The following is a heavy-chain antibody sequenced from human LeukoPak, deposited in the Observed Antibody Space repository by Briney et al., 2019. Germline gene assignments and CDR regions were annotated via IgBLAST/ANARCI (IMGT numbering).Heavy chain of an antibody. CDR1: GGSISSYY. Sequence: KTSETLSLTCTASGGSISSYYWSWIRQPPGKGLEWIGYIYTSGSTNYNPSLKSRVTISVDTSKNQFSLKLSSVTAADTAVYYCARGATGTADYWGQGTLVTVSS. D-gene: IGHD1-1*01. V-gene: IGHV4-4*09. CDR3: ARGATGTADY. J-gene: IGHJ4*02. CDR2: IYTSGST.